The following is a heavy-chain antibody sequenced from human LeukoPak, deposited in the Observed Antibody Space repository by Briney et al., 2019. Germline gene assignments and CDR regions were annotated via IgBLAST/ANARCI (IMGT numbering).Heavy chain of an antibody. D-gene: IGHD3-3*01. CDR1: GFTFSSYSMN. V-gene: IGHV4-39*01. CDR3: ARQQQPERESYYDFWSGYYPDAFNI. J-gene: IGHJ3*02. CDR2: IYYSGST. Sequence: TGGSLRLSCAASGFTFSSYSMNWVRQPPGKGLEWIGSIYYSGSTYYNPSLKSRVTISVDTSKNQFSLKLSSVTAADTAVYYCARQQQPERESYYDFWSGYYPDAFNIWGQGTMVTVSS.